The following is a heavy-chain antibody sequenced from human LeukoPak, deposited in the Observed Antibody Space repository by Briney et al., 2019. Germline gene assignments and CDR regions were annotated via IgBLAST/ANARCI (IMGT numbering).Heavy chain of an antibody. CDR3: ARDAVVRGVIITDY. D-gene: IGHD3-10*01. CDR2: ISSSGSTI. J-gene: IGHJ4*02. CDR1: GFTFSSYE. V-gene: IGHV3-48*03. Sequence: GGSLRLSCAASGFTFSSYEMNWVRQAPGKGLEWVSYISSSGSTIYYADSVKGRFTISRDNAKNSLYLQMNSLRAEDTAGYYCARDAVVRGVIITDYWGQGTLVTVSA.